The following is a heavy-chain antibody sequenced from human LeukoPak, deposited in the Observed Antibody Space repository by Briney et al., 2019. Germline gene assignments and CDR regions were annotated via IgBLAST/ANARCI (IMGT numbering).Heavy chain of an antibody. CDR3: AKDQERYGSGDLSFDY. D-gene: IGHD3-10*01. V-gene: IGHV3-30*02. J-gene: IGHJ4*02. Sequence: GGSLRLSCAASGFTFSSYGMHWVRQAPGKGLEWVAFIRYDGSNKYYADSVKGRFTISRDNSKNTLYLQMNSLRAEDTAVYYCAKDQERYGSGDLSFDYWGQGTLVTVSS. CDR2: IRYDGSNK. CDR1: GFTFSSYG.